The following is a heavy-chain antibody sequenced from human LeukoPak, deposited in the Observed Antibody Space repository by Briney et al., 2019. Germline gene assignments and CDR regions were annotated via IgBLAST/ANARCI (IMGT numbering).Heavy chain of an antibody. J-gene: IGHJ3*02. CDR3: ARGKKTRAVAHFDI. V-gene: IGHV4-61*01. CDR2: IYYSGST. CDR1: GYSISSGYY. Sequence: KTSETLSLTCTVSGYSISSGYYWSWIRQPPGKGLEWIGYIYYSGSTNYNPSLKSRVTISVDTSKNQFSLKLSSVTAADTAVYYCARGKKTRAVAHFDIWGQGTMVTVSS. D-gene: IGHD1-7*01.